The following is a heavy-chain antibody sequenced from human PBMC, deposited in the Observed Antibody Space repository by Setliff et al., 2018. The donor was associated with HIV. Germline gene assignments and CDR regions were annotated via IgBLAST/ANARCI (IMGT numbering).Heavy chain of an antibody. CDR3: ARVEAYSRGRGGFDP. J-gene: IGHJ5*02. V-gene: IGHV4-31*03. Sequence: SETLSLTCTVSGGPISSGDYYWTWIRQHPEKGLDWIGYIYHGGTTYYNPPLRSRVTISIDTSKDQFSLDLTSVTAADTGVYYCARVEAYSRGRGGFDPWGQGTLVTVSS. CDR1: GGPISSGDYY. D-gene: IGHD6-19*01. CDR2: IYHGGTT.